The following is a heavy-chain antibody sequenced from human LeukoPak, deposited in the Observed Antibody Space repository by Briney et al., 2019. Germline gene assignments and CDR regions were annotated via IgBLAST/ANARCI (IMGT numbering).Heavy chain of an antibody. J-gene: IGHJ4*02. D-gene: IGHD3-16*01. CDR1: KFTFSSYW. V-gene: IGHV3-7*04. CDR2: TNQLGNEK. Sequence: EGSLRLSCAASKFTFSSYWMSWVRQAPGKGLEWVAYTNQLGNEKNYLDSVKGRFTISRDNAKNSLYLQMNSLRAEDTAVYYCARGTYYYEFWGQGTLVTVSS. CDR3: ARGTYYYEF.